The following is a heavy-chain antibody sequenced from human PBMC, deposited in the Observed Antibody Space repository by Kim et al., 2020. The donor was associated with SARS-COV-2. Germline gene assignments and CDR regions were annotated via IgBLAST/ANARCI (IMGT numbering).Heavy chain of an antibody. CDR2: IYYSGST. D-gene: IGHD1-7*01. J-gene: IGHJ5*02. V-gene: IGHV4-39*07. CDR1: GGSISSSSYY. Sequence: SETLSLTCTVSGGSISSSSYYWGWIRQPPGKGLEWIGSIYYSGSTYYNPSLKSRVTISVDTSKNQFSLKLSSVTAADTAVYYCARVLRGRLPELGWFDPWGPGNLVTVSS. CDR3: ARVLRGRLPELGWFDP.